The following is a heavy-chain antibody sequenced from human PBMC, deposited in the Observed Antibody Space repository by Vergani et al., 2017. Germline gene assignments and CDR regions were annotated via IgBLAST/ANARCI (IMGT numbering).Heavy chain of an antibody. CDR3: ARDGGEYDKDALDV. D-gene: IGHD2-21*01. CDR1: GGSFSTGGQS. Sequence: QVQLQESGPGLVKPSQTLSLTCTVSGGSFSTGGQSWTWLRQSAGKGLEWIGRNYTSGATHYNPSLRSRAIMSVDASKKHFSLKLTSVTAADTAVYYCARDGGEYDKDALDVWGQGTKVTVTS. CDR2: NYTSGAT. V-gene: IGHV4-61*02. J-gene: IGHJ3*01.